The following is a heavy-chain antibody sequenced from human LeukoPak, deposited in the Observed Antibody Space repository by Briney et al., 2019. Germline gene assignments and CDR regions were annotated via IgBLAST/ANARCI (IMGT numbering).Heavy chain of an antibody. CDR3: ARMYDSSGYYYPFDY. CDR2: ISAYNGNT. Sequence: GASVKVSCKASGYTFTSYGISWVRQAPGQGLEWMGWISAYNGNTNYAQKLQGRVTMTTDTSTSTAYMELRSLRSDDTAVYYCARMYDSSGYYYPFDYWGQGTLVTVSS. J-gene: IGHJ4*02. CDR1: GYTFTSYG. V-gene: IGHV1-18*01. D-gene: IGHD3-22*01.